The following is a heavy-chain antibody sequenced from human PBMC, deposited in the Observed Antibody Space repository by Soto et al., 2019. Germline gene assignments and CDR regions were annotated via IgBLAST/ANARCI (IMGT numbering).Heavy chain of an antibody. CDR2: IIPIFGTA. Sequence: GXSVKVSCKASGGSFSSYAISWVRQAPGQGLEWMGGIIPIFGTANYAQKFQGRVTITADESTSTAYMELSSLRSEDTAVYYCAEIDSSGYSRFDPWGQGTLVTVSS. CDR3: AEIDSSGYSRFDP. CDR1: GGSFSSYA. J-gene: IGHJ5*02. V-gene: IGHV1-69*13. D-gene: IGHD3-22*01.